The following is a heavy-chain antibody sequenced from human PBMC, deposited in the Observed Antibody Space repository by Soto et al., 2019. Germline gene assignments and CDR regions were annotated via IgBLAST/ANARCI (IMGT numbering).Heavy chain of an antibody. CDR1: VVTCGSYY. V-gene: IGHV3-48*03. D-gene: IGHD1-26*01. CDR2: SSSSGTTI. CDR3: AREARYSEYEPGKDY. J-gene: IGHJ4*02. Sequence: VVSLVLACSASVVTCGSYYIDWVRQAPVKGLEWVSYSSSSGTTIYYADSVKGRFTVSRDNAKNSLYLQMGSLRAEDKAAYYCAREARYSEYEPGKDYWGQGHLVTVSS.